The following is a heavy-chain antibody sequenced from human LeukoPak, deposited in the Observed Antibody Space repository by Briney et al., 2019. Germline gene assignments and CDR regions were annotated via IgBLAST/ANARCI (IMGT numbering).Heavy chain of an antibody. Sequence: PGGSLRLSCVASGFTFSTHWMHWVRQAPGKGLVWVSRINPNGGRTDYADSVRGRFTISGEKAKNTLYLHMNSLRAEDTAVYYCGRGGVYGDYIPNDAFDVWGQGIMVTVSS. CDR2: INPNGGRT. CDR3: GRGGVYGDYIPNDAFDV. V-gene: IGHV3-74*01. CDR1: GFTFSTHW. D-gene: IGHD4-17*01. J-gene: IGHJ3*01.